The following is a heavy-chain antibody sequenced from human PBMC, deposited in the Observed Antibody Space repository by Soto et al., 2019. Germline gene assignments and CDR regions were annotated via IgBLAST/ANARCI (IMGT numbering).Heavy chain of an antibody. J-gene: IGHJ4*02. CDR2: INHSGST. V-gene: IGHV4-34*01. CDR1: GGSFSGYY. Sequence: SETLSLTCAVYGGSFSGYYWSWIRQPPGKGLEWIGEINHSGSTNYNPSLKSRVTISVDTSKNQFSLKLSSVTAADTAVYYCARGESGARIGTPNYFDYWGQGTLVTVSS. CDR3: ARGESGARIGTPNYFDY. D-gene: IGHD2-15*01.